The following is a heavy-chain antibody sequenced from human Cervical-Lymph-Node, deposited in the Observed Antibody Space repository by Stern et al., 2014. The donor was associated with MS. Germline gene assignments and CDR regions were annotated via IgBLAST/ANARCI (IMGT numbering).Heavy chain of an antibody. Sequence: QVQLQESGPGLVKPSQTLSLTCTVSGGSISSGSHYWSWIRQPAGQGLEWVGRIYSTGRVDYNPSFKGRVTMSVDTSKDQSSLELRSVTAADTAMYYCAREWIYEVSWFDSWGQGSLVIVSS. CDR1: GGSISSGSHY. D-gene: IGHD5/OR15-5a*01. J-gene: IGHJ5*01. CDR2: IYSTGRV. V-gene: IGHV4-61*02. CDR3: AREWIYEVSWFDS.